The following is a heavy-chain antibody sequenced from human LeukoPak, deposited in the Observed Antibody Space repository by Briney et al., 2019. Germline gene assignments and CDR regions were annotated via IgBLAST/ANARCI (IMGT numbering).Heavy chain of an antibody. J-gene: IGHJ4*02. D-gene: IGHD2-15*01. CDR2: IWYDGSNK. CDR3: ANGGKGGSYDY. CDR1: GFTFSSYG. Sequence: GGSLRLSCAASGFTFSSYGMHWVRQAPGKGLEWVAVIWYDGSNKYYADSVKGRFTISGDNSKNTLYLQMNSLRAEDTAVYYCANGGKGGSYDYWGQGTLVTVSS. V-gene: IGHV3-33*06.